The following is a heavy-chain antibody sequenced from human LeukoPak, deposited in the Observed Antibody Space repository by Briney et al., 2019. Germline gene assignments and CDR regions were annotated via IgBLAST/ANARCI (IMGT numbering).Heavy chain of an antibody. CDR3: ARSRAAMYNWFDP. Sequence: SETLSLTCTVSGGSISSYYWGWIRQPPGKGLEWIGSICYSGSTYYNPSLKSRVTISVDTSKNQFSLKLSSVTAADTAVYYCARSRAAMYNWFDPWGQGTLVTVSS. V-gene: IGHV4-39*01. D-gene: IGHD2-2*01. J-gene: IGHJ5*02. CDR2: ICYSGST. CDR1: GGSISSYY.